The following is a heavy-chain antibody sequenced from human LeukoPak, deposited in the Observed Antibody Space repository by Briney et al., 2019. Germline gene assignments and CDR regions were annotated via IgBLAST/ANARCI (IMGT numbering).Heavy chain of an antibody. CDR2: INHSGST. D-gene: IGHD2-15*01. CDR3: ARGGGYCSGGSCYDWFDP. V-gene: IGHV4-34*01. CDR1: GGSFSGYY. Sequence: SETLSLTCAVYGGSFSGYYWSWIRQPPGKGLEWIGEINHSGSTNYNPSLKSRVTISVDTSKNQFSLKLSSVTAADTAVYYCARGGGYCSGGSCYDWFDPWGQGTLVTVSP. J-gene: IGHJ5*02.